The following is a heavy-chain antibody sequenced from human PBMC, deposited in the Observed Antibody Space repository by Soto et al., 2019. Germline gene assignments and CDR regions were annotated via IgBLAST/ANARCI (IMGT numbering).Heavy chain of an antibody. Sequence: ASVKVSCKASGYAFSSFGINWVRRAPGQGLEWVGWMSTYNANKVYAQKFQGRVPMTSDTATSTAYMDLGPLTSDDTAVYYCAKDAHEAAASDVWGQGTKVTVSS. CDR1: GYAFSSFG. CDR3: AKDAHEAAASDV. J-gene: IGHJ3*01. V-gene: IGHV1-18*01. CDR2: MSTYNANK. D-gene: IGHD6-25*01.